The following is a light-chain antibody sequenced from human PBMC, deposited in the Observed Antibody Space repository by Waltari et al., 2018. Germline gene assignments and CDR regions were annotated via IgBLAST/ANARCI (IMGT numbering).Light chain of an antibody. CDR2: GAS. CDR1: QSISTN. CDR3: QQYNYWPRFT. Sequence: DIVMTQSPAILSVSPGERATLYCRASQSISTNLAWYQHKTGQAPRLLIHGASTRATGIPARFSGSGSGTEFTLTISSLQSEDVAVYYCQQYNYWPRFTFGPGTKVDIK. J-gene: IGKJ3*01. V-gene: IGKV3-15*01.